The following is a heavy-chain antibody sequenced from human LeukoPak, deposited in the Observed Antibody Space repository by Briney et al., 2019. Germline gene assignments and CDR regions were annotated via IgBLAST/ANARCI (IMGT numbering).Heavy chain of an antibody. J-gene: IGHJ4*02. CDR3: ATRGITGTTSLSY. CDR1: GYTLTELS. Sequence: DSVKVSCKVSGYTLTELSMHWVRQAPGKGLEWMGGFDPEDGETIYAQKFQGRVTMTEDTSTDTAYMELSSLRSEDTAVYYCATRGITGTTSLSYWGQGTLVTVSS. CDR2: FDPEDGET. V-gene: IGHV1-24*01. D-gene: IGHD1-7*01.